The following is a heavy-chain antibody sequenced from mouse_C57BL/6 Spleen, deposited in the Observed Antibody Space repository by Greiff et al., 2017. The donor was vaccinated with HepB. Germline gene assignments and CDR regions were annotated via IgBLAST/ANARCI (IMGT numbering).Heavy chain of an antibody. CDR2: ISYDGSN. CDR3: ARGGYYSYFDY. Sequence: EVQLQESGPGLVKPSQSLSLTCSVTGYSITSGYYWNWIRQFPGNKLEWMGYISYDGSNNYNPSLKNRISITRDTSKNQFFLKLNSVTTEDTATYYCARGGYYSYFDYWGQGTTLTVSS. CDR1: GYSITSGYY. D-gene: IGHD2-12*01. V-gene: IGHV3-6*01. J-gene: IGHJ2*01.